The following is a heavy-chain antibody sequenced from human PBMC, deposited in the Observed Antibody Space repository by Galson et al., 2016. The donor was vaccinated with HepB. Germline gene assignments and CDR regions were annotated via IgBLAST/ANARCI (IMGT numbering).Heavy chain of an antibody. CDR3: ARDMTTFYVTYGMDV. V-gene: IGHV3-53*01. CDR2: IYSAGKT. Sequence: SLRLSCAASGFTVSYNYITWVRQPPGKGLEWVSLIYSAGKTYYADSVQGRFTISRDNSKNTVYLQMNSLRAEDTAVYYCARDMTTFYVTYGMDVWGQGTTVTVSS. J-gene: IGHJ6*02. D-gene: IGHD4-11*01. CDR1: GFTVSYNY.